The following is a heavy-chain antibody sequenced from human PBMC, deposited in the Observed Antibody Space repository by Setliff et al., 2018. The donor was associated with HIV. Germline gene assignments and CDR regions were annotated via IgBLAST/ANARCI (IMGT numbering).Heavy chain of an antibody. CDR3: ARRVLQDSTITSSNWFDS. D-gene: IGHD2-2*01. CDR1: GGSISSYS. Sequence: PSETLSLTCTVSGGSISSYSWNWIQQPPGRGLEWIGYVYASGETDYNPSLKSRVTMSTDTSRNQFFLNLNYATAADTAVYFCARRVLQDSTITSSNWFDSWGQGTLVTVSS. J-gene: IGHJ5*01. V-gene: IGHV4-4*09. CDR2: VYASGET.